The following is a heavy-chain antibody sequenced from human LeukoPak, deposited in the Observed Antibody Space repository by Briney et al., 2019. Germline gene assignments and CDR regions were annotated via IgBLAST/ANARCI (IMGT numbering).Heavy chain of an antibody. D-gene: IGHD2-2*01. CDR2: ISYDGSNK. Sequence: PGGSLRLSCAASGFTFSSYGMHWVRQAPGKGLEWVAVISYDGSNKYYADSVKGRFTISRDNSKNTLYLQMNSLRAEDTAVYYCARKGRVVPAASFDYWGQGTLVTVSS. J-gene: IGHJ4*02. CDR3: ARKGRVVPAASFDY. CDR1: GFTFSSYG. V-gene: IGHV3-30*03.